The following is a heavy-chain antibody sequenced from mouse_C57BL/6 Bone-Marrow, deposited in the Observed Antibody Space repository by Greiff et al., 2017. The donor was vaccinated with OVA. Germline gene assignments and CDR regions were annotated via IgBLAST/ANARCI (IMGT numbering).Heavy chain of an antibody. CDR2: ISDGGSYT. V-gene: IGHV5-4*01. CDR3: ARALMTTNNYYATDY. D-gene: IGHD1-1*01. J-gene: IGHJ4*01. Sequence: EVQRVESGGGLVKPGGSLKLSCAASGFTFSSYAMSWVRQTPEKRLEWVATISDGGSYTYYPDNVKGRFTISRDNAKNNLYLQMSHLKSEDTAMYYCARALMTTNNYYATDYWGQGTSVTVSS. CDR1: GFTFSSYA.